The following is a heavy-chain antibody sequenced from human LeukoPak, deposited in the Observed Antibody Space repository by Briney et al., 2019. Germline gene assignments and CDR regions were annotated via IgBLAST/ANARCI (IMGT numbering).Heavy chain of an antibody. D-gene: IGHD3-16*02. Sequence: ASVKVSCKASGYTFSGYYMHWVRQAPGQGLEWVGWINPNSGGTNYAQKFQGRVTMTRDTSISTAYMELSRLRSDDTAVYYCARRLRLGELSLGYWGQGTLVTVSS. CDR3: ARRLRLGELSLGY. CDR1: GYTFSGYY. V-gene: IGHV1-2*02. CDR2: INPNSGGT. J-gene: IGHJ4*02.